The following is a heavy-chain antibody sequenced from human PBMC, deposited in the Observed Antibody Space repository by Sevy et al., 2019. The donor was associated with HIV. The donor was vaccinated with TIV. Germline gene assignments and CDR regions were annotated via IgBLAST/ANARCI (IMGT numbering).Heavy chain of an antibody. D-gene: IGHD5-12*01. V-gene: IGHV4-30-4*01. CDR1: GGSFTSSDSY. Sequence: SETLSLTCTVSGGSFTSSDSYWSWIRQPPGEGLEWIGYIHYTGGTYYNPFLKSRVAMSVDTSEKQFSLKLSFLTAADTAVYYCASKRGYNDGPFDYXGQGTLVTVSS. J-gene: IGHJ4*02. CDR3: ASKRGYNDGPFDY. CDR2: IHYTGGT.